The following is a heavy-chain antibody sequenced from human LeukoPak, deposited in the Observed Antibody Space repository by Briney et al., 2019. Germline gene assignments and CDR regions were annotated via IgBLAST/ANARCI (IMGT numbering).Heavy chain of an antibody. CDR2: IKQDGSEK. Sequence: GGSLRPSCAASGFTFSSYWMSWVRQTPGKGLEWVANIKQDGSEKYYVDSVKGRFTISRDNAKNSLYLQMNSLRAEDTAVYYCARDVGYSYGYIYYYYYGMDVWGQGTTVTVSS. CDR1: GFTFSSYW. J-gene: IGHJ6*02. D-gene: IGHD5-18*01. CDR3: ARDVGYSYGYIYYYYYGMDV. V-gene: IGHV3-7*05.